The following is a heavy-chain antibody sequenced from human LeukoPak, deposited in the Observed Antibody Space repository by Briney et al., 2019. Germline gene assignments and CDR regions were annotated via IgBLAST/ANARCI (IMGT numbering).Heavy chain of an antibody. D-gene: IGHD4-17*01. CDR1: GLTVSSNY. V-gene: IGHV3-53*01. J-gene: IGHJ4*02. CDR3: ARGRGDYYSGYYFDY. CDR2: IYSGGST. Sequence: PGGSMRLACAAYGLTVSSNYMSWVRQAPGKGLEWVSVIYSGGSTYYADSVKGRFTISRDNSKNTLYLQMNSLRAEDTAVYYCARGRGDYYSGYYFDYWGQGTLVTVSS.